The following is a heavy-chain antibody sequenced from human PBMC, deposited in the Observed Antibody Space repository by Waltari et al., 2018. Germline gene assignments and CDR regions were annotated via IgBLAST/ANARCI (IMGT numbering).Heavy chain of an antibody. Sequence: QMPGKGLEWMGIIYPGDSDTRYSPSFQGQVTISADKSISTAYLQWSSLKASGTAMYYCARRTYYDFWSGKNGGDYFDYWGQGTLVTVSS. CDR3: ARRTYYDFWSGKNGGDYFDY. J-gene: IGHJ4*02. D-gene: IGHD3-3*01. V-gene: IGHV5-51*01. CDR2: IYPGDSDT.